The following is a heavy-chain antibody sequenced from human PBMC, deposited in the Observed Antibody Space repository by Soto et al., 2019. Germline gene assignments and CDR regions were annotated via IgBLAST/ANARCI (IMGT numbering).Heavy chain of an antibody. CDR3: ARDCSSANCYPTPHYYGMDV. J-gene: IGHJ6*02. Sequence: GASVKVSCKASGYTFINYAINWVRQAPGQRLEWMGWINTGNGDTKYSQNYQGRVTITRDTSASTAYMELSSLRSEDTAVYYCARDCSSANCYPTPHYYGMDVWGQGTKVAVSS. V-gene: IGHV1-3*04. CDR2: INTGNGDT. D-gene: IGHD2-2*01. CDR1: GYTFINYA.